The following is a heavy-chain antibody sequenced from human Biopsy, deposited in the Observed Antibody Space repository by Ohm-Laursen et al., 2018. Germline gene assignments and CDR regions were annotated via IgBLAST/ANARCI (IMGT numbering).Heavy chain of an antibody. CDR2: MNPDSGNT. CDR3: ARADPPLFYYGSGSSNWFDP. CDR1: GYTFTGYH. J-gene: IGHJ5*02. V-gene: IGHV1-8*02. D-gene: IGHD3-10*01. Sequence: SVKVSCKASGYTFTGYHVHWVRQAPGQGLEWMGWMNPDSGNTGYAQNFQGRVTMTRNTSISTAYMELSSLRSEDTAVYFCARADPPLFYYGSGSSNWFDPWGQGTLVTVSS.